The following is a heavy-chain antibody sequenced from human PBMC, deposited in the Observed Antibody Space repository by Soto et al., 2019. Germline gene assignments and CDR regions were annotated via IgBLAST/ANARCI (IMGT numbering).Heavy chain of an antibody. D-gene: IGHD2-2*01. CDR2: IKQEGSEK. J-gene: IGHJ4*02. CDR1: GFTFSSYW. CDR3: ASGTVPAAADY. Sequence: EVQLVESGGGLVQPGGSLRLSCAASGFTFSSYWMSWVRQAPGKGLEWVANIKQEGSEKYYVDSVKGRFTISRDNAKNSLYLQMNSLRAEDTAVYYCASGTVPAAADYWGQGTLVTVSS. V-gene: IGHV3-7*01.